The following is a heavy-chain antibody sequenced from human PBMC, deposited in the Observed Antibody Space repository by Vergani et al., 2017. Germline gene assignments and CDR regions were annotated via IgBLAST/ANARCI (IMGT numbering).Heavy chain of an antibody. V-gene: IGHV3-30*02. CDR2: VLFDGSNE. Sequence: QVQLVQSGGGVVQPGGSLRLSCVASGFTFNRYVMQWVRQAPGKGLEWVAYVLFDGSNEYYADSVKGRFIVSRDNSNDALYLQMNSLRTDDTAVYYCARGNYYGSGTYVDPWGQGTLVTVSS. J-gene: IGHJ5*02. CDR3: ARGNYYGSGTYVDP. D-gene: IGHD3-10*01. CDR1: GFTFNRYV.